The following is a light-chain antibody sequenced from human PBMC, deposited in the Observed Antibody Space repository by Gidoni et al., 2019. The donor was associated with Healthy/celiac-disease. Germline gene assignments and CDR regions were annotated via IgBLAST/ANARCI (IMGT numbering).Light chain of an antibody. J-gene: IGKJ1*01. Sequence: DIQLTQSPSFLSASVGDRVTITCRASQGISSYLSWYQQKPGKAPKLLIYAASTLQSRGPSRCSGSGSGTEFTLTISSLQPEDFATYYCQQLNSYPRTFGQGTKVEIK. V-gene: IGKV1-9*01. CDR3: QQLNSYPRT. CDR1: QGISSY. CDR2: AAS.